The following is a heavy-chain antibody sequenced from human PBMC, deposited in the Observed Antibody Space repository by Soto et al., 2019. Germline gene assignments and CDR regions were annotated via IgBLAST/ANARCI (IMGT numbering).Heavy chain of an antibody. D-gene: IGHD3-3*01. CDR3: ARALKYYDFWSGSA. J-gene: IGHJ5*02. V-gene: IGHV1-69*01. Sequence: KISCKGSGYSFTSYWIGWVRQAPGQGLEWMGGIIPIFGTANYAQKFQGRVTITADESTSTAYMELSSLRSEDTAVYYCARALKYYDFWSGSAWGQGTLVNVSS. CDR1: GYSFTSYW. CDR2: IIPIFGTA.